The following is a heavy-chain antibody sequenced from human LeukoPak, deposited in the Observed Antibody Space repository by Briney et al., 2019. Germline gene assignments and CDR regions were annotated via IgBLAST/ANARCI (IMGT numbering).Heavy chain of an antibody. CDR1: GFTVSSNY. D-gene: IGHD5-12*01. CDR3: ARGSGYSGYGFDY. CDR2: IYGGGST. V-gene: IGHV3-53*01. J-gene: IGHJ4*02. Sequence: GGSLRLSCAASGFTVSSNYMSWVRQAPGKGLEWVSVIYGGGSTKYADSVKGRFTTSRDNPKNTLYLQMNSLRAEDTAVYYCARGSGYSGYGFDYWGQGTLVTVSS.